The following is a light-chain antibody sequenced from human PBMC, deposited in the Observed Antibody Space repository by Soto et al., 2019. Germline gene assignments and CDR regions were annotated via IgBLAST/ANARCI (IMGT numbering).Light chain of an antibody. V-gene: IGKV1-5*01. CDR1: QSISSW. CDR2: DAS. Sequence: IQMTQSPSTLSASVGDRVTITCRASQSISSWLAWYQQKPGKAPKLLIYDASSLESGVPSRFSGSGSGTEFTLTISSLQPDDFATYYCQQYNSYPLTFGQGTRLEIK. CDR3: QQYNSYPLT. J-gene: IGKJ5*01.